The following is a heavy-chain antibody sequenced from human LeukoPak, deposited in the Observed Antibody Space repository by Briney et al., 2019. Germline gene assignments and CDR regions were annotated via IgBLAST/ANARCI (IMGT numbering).Heavy chain of an antibody. V-gene: IGHV3-74*01. D-gene: IGHD2-21*01. CDR2: ISSDGRIT. J-gene: IGHJ4*02. Sequence: GGSLRLSCAASGLIFSNHWMHWVRQVPGKGLVWVSRISSDGRITNYADSVKGRFTISRDNAKNTLYLQMNSLRADDTAVYYCASPYCGRIACYGGNYWGQGTLVTVSS. CDR3: ASPYCGRIACYGGNY. CDR1: GLIFSNHW.